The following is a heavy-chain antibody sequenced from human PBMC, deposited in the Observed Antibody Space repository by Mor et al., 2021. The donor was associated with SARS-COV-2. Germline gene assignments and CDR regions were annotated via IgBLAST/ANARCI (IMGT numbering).Heavy chain of an antibody. D-gene: IGHD4-17*01. J-gene: IGHJ4*02. V-gene: IGHV3-11*06. Sequence: GRFTISRDNAKNSLYLQMNSLRAEDTAVYYCARDKGDYQGETAADYWGQGTLVTVSS. CDR3: ARDKGDYQGETAADY.